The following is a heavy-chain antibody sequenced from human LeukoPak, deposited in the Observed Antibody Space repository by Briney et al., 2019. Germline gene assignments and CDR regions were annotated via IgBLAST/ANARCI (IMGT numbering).Heavy chain of an antibody. Sequence: SETLSLTCTVSGGSINTYYWSWIRQPPGKGLEWIGYIYYSGTTNYNPSLKSRVTLSVDASKNHFSLRLTSVAAADTAVYFCARDLRFEWSAYYSKDPFDVWGRGTIVTVSS. J-gene: IGHJ3*01. D-gene: IGHD3-3*01. CDR2: IYYSGTT. CDR1: GGSINTYY. V-gene: IGHV4-59*01. CDR3: ARDLRFEWSAYYSKDPFDV.